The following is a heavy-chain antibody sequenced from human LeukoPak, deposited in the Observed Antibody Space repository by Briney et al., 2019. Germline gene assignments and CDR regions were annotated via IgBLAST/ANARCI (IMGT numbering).Heavy chain of an antibody. V-gene: IGHV4-39*01. J-gene: IGHJ4*02. CDR2: IYYTGTT. D-gene: IGHD4-11*01. Sequence: SETLSLTCSVSSGSITSVTYHWGWIRHPPGKGREGFGGIYYTGTTYYNPSMKSRVTISLDTSKNQLSLKLSSVTAADTAVYYCARLRATVTPDYWGQGTLVTVSS. CDR3: ARLRATVTPDY. CDR1: SGSITSVTYH.